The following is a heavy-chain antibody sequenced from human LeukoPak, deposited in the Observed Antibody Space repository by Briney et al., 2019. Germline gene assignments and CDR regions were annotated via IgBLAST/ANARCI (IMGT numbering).Heavy chain of an antibody. Sequence: GGSLRLSCAASGFTFSSYSMNWVRQAPGKGLEWVSSISSSSYIYYADSVKGRFTISRDNAKNSLYLQMNSLRAEDTAVYYCARDPEDYYGSERYFDYWGQGTLVTVSS. CDR1: GFTFSSYS. CDR3: ARDPEDYYGSERYFDY. J-gene: IGHJ4*02. CDR2: ISSSSYI. D-gene: IGHD3-10*01. V-gene: IGHV3-21*01.